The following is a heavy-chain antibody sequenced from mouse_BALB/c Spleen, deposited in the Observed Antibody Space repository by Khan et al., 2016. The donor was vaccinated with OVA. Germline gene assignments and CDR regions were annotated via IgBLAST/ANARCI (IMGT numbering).Heavy chain of an antibody. CDR3: ARPPYFSYVLVY. J-gene: IGHJ4*01. CDR2: INTYTGEP. CDR1: GYTFTNSG. D-gene: IGHD2-10*01. V-gene: IGHV9-3-1*01. Sequence: QIQLVQSGPELKKPGETVKISCKASGYTFTNSGMNWVKQAPGKGLKWMGWINTYTGEPTYADDFKGRFAFSLETSASTAYLQINNLISEDTATYFCARPPYFSYVLVYWGQGTSVTVSS.